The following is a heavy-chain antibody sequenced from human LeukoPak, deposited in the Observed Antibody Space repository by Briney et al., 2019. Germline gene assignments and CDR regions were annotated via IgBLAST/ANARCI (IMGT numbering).Heavy chain of an antibody. V-gene: IGHV4-59*01. CDR2: RHYRGTT. CDR1: GASISSYY. D-gene: IGHD4-11*01. CDR3: ARVPTVTYYYYYGMDV. Sequence: SETLSLTCTVSGASISSYYWSWIRQPPGKGLEWIASRHYRGTTNYNPSLESRVTISVDTSRKQFSLKLSSVTAADTAVYYCARVPTVTYYYYYGMDVWGQGTTVTVSS. J-gene: IGHJ6*02.